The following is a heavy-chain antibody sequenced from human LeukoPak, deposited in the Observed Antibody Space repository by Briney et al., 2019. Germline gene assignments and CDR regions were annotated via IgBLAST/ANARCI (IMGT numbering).Heavy chain of an antibody. CDR1: GGSISSFY. V-gene: IGHV4-59*08. CDR3: AKYAWGWLDI. D-gene: IGHD6-19*01. J-gene: IGHJ3*02. CDR2: IFYSGST. Sequence: SETLSLTCTVSGGSISSFYLSWIRQPPGEGLELIGYIFYSGSTHYNPSLRSRVTISADTSKNQFSLRLRSVTAADTAVYYCAKYAWGWLDIWGQGSMVTVSS.